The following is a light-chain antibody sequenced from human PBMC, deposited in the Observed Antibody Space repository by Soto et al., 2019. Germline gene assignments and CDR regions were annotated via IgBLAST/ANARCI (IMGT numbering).Light chain of an antibody. Sequence: DIQMTPSPSTLSASVGDRVPITCRASQSISSWLAWYQQKPGKAPKLLIYDASSLESGVPSRFSGSGSGTEFTLTISSLQPDDFATYYCQQYNSYWTFGQGTKVDIK. CDR2: DAS. V-gene: IGKV1-5*01. CDR1: QSISSW. J-gene: IGKJ1*01. CDR3: QQYNSYWT.